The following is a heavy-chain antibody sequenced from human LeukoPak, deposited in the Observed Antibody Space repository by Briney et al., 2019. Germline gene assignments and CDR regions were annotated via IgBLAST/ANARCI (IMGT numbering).Heavy chain of an antibody. Sequence: GGSLRLSCAASGFTFSSYAMSWVRQAPGKGLEWVSAISGSGGSTYYADSVKGRFIISRDNSKNTLYLQMNSLRAEDTAVYYCAKDRESRFLWFGELSTPFFDYWGQGTLVTVSS. D-gene: IGHD3-10*01. CDR1: GFTFSSYA. J-gene: IGHJ4*02. CDR3: AKDRESRFLWFGELSTPFFDY. V-gene: IGHV3-23*01. CDR2: ISGSGGST.